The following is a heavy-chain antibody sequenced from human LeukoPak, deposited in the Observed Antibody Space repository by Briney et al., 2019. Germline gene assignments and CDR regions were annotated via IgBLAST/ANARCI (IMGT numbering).Heavy chain of an antibody. V-gene: IGHV1-46*01. J-gene: IGHJ5*02. CDR1: GYTFTGYY. D-gene: IGHD1-26*01. CDR2: INPSGGST. CDR3: ARGGVGATTYVWFDP. Sequence: ASVKVSCKASGYTFTGYYMHWVRQAPGQGLECMGIINPSGGSTSYAQKFQGRVTMTRDMSTSTVYMELSSLRSEDTAVYYCARGGVGATTYVWFDPWGQGTLVTVSS.